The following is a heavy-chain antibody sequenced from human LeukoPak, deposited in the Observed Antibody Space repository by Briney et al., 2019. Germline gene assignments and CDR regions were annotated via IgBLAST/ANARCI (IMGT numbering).Heavy chain of an antibody. CDR3: ARGSHCGGDCYSLFES. CDR1: GVSFSSYT. CDR2: ISGSGGAT. Sequence: GGSLRLSCAASGVSFSSYTMMWVRRAPGKGLEWVSAISGSGGATNYADSVKGRFTISRDNAKNTLYLQMDSLRVEDTAVYYCARGSHCGGDCYSLFESWGQGTLATVSS. V-gene: IGHV3-23*01. D-gene: IGHD2-21*02. J-gene: IGHJ1*01.